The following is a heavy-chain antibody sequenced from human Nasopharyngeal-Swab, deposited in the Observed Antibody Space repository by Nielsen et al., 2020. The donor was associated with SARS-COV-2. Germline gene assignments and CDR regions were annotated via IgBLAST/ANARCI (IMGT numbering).Heavy chain of an antibody. Sequence: GRSLRLSCAASGFTFSSYWMSWVRQAPGKGLEWVANIKQDGSEKYYVDSVKGRFTISRDNAKNSLYLQMNSLRAGDTTVYYCARGGWYFDFWGRGTLVTVSS. CDR2: IKQDGSEK. CDR3: ARGGWYFDF. J-gene: IGHJ2*01. V-gene: IGHV3-7*04. CDR1: GFTFSSYW.